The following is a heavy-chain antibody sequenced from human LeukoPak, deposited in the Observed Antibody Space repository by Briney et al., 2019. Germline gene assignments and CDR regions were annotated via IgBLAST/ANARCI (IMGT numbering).Heavy chain of an antibody. Sequence: ASVKVSCKASGYTFTSYGISWVRQAPGQGLEWMGWISAYNGNTNYAQKLQGRVTMTTDTSTSTAYMELRSLRSDDTAVYYCARDQTSLHYYYYGMDAWGQGTTVTVSS. V-gene: IGHV1-18*01. D-gene: IGHD1-26*01. CDR3: ARDQTSLHYYYYGMDA. J-gene: IGHJ6*02. CDR1: GYTFTSYG. CDR2: ISAYNGNT.